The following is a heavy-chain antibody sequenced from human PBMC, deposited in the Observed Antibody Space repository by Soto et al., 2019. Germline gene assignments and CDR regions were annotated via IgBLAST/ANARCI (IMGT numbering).Heavy chain of an antibody. V-gene: IGHV3-30*03. CDR1: EFTFNTYA. J-gene: IGHJ6*02. D-gene: IGHD1-7*01. CDR3: ARDVGNYVPYYYGMDV. CDR2: IAYDGNDK. Sequence: QAQLVESGGGAVQPGRSLRLSCAASEFTFNTYAMHWVRQAPGKGLEWVAVIAYDGNDKYYADSVKGRFTISRDNSKNALYLQMNTLRPEDTAMYYCARDVGNYVPYYYGMDVWGQGTTVTVSS.